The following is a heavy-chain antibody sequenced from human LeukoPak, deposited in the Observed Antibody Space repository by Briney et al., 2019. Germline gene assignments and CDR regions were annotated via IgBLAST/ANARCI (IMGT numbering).Heavy chain of an antibody. D-gene: IGHD6-19*01. CDR1: GFTFSNYA. CDR2: IGGSGGDT. CDR3: VKDPDSSGWAD. J-gene: IGHJ4*02. Sequence: GGSLRLSCSASGFTFSNYAMSWIRQGPGKGLEWVSAIGGSGGDTYYIDSLKGRFTISRDNSKSTLYLQMNSLRAEDTAVYFCVKDPDSSGWADWGQGTLVTVSS. V-gene: IGHV3-23*01.